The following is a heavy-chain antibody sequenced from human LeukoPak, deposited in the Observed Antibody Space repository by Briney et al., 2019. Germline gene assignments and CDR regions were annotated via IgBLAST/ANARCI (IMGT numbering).Heavy chain of an antibody. V-gene: IGHV3-72*01. CDR2: IRNKANSYTT. J-gene: IGHJ4*02. CDR3: ARVGYSYGSYYFDY. CDR1: GFTFSDHY. Sequence: GGSLRLSCAASGFTFSDHYMDWVRQVPGKGLEWVGRIRNKANSYTTEYAASVKGRFTISRDDSKNSLFLQMNSLKTEDTAVYYCARVGYSYGSYYFDYWGQGTLVTVSS. D-gene: IGHD5-18*01.